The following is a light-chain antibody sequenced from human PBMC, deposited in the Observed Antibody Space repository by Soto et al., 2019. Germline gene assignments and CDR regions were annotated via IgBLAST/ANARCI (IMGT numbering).Light chain of an antibody. CDR1: QSVANSY. CDR2: GAS. Sequence: IVLTQSPGTLSLSPGERATLSCRASQSVANSYLAWYQQKPGQAPRLLISGASSRATGIPDRFSGSGSGTDFTLTISRLEPEDFAVYYCQLVTTLGQGTKVEL. V-gene: IGKV3-20*01. CDR3: QLVTT. J-gene: IGKJ1*01.